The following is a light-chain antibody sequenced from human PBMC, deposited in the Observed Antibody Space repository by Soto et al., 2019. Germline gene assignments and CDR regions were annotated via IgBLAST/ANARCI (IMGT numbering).Light chain of an antibody. CDR3: HQRGYWPPRYV. Sequence: EVALTQSPATLSLSPGERATLSCRASQSVSSYLAWYRQKPGQAPRLLIHDVSNRATGIPARFSGSGSGTEFTLTISSLEPEDFAVYYCHQRGYWPPRYVFGQGTKLEIK. CDR1: QSVSSY. J-gene: IGKJ2*01. V-gene: IGKV3-11*01. CDR2: DVS.